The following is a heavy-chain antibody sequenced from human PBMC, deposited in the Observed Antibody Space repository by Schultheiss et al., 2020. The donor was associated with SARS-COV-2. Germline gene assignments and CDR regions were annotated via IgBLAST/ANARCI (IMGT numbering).Heavy chain of an antibody. J-gene: IGHJ6*02. CDR3: ARDYYDSSGYYYYYGMDV. CDR2: ISSKSSYI. D-gene: IGHD3-22*01. CDR1: GFTFNNYN. V-gene: IGHV3-21*04. Sequence: GGSLRLSCAASGFTFNNYNMNWVRQAPGKGLEWVSSISSKSSYIYYADSVKGRFTISRDNAQKSLYLQMNSLRAEDTAIYYCARDYYDSSGYYYYYGMDVWGQGTTVTVSS.